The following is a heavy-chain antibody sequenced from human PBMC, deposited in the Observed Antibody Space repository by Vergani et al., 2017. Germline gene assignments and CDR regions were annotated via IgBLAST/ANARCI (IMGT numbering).Heavy chain of an antibody. V-gene: IGHV3-30*18. CDR2: ISYDGSNK. J-gene: IGHJ4*02. CDR3: AKLYGDLDY. CDR1: GSTFSSSG. Sequence: QVQLVESGGGVVQPGRSLRLSCAASGSTFSSSGMHWVRQAPGKGLEWVAVISYDGSNKYYVDSVKGRFTISRDNSKNTLYLQMNSLRVEDTAVYYCAKLYGDLDYWGQGTLVTVSS. D-gene: IGHD4-17*01.